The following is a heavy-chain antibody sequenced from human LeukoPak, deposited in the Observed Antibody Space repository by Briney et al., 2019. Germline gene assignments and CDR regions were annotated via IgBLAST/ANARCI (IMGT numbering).Heavy chain of an antibody. CDR2: IKSKTDGGTT. CDR3: TKDDDSSGYYRDY. J-gene: IGHJ4*02. Sequence: GGSLRLSCAASGFTFSNAWMSWVRQAPGKGLEWVGRIKSKTDGGTTDYAAPVKGRFTISRDDSKNTLYLQMNSLKTEDTAVYSSTKDDDSSGYYRDYWGQGTLVTVSS. CDR1: GFTFSNAW. V-gene: IGHV3-15*01. D-gene: IGHD3-22*01.